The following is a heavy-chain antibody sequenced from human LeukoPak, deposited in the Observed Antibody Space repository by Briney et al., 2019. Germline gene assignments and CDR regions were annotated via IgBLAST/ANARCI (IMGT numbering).Heavy chain of an antibody. D-gene: IGHD6-19*01. CDR2: IYDSGST. CDR3: ARHGGGWSFDY. CDR1: GASISSYY. J-gene: IGHJ4*02. V-gene: IGHV4-59*08. Sequence: PSETLSLTCTVSGASISSYYWSWIRQPPGKGLEWIAYIYDSGSTNYNPPLKSRVTTSVDTSKNQFSLMLSSVTAADTAVYFCARHGGGWSFDYWGQGTLVTVSS.